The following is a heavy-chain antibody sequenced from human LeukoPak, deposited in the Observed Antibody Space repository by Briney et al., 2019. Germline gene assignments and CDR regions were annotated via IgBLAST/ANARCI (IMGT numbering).Heavy chain of an antibody. CDR3: ASRSGYSYGYWYFDY. V-gene: IGHV1-8*01. CDR2: MNPNSGNT. J-gene: IGHJ4*02. D-gene: IGHD5-18*01. Sequence: ASGKVSCKASGYTFTSYDINWVRQATGQGLEWMGWMNPNSGNTGYAQKFQGRVTITADESTSTAYMELSSLRSEDTAVYYCASRSGYSYGYWYFDYWGQGTLVTVSS. CDR1: GYTFTSYD.